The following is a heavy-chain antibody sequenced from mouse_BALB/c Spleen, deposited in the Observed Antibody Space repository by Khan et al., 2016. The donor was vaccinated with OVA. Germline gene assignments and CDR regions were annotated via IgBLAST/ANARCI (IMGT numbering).Heavy chain of an antibody. J-gene: IGHJ3*01. Sequence: VQLKESGGDVVKPGGSLKLSCAASGFTFSTYGMSWVRQTPDKRLEWVATVSTGGHYTYYPDTVTGRFTISRDNAKDTLYLQMSSLKSEDTAMFYCARRAYFYDSEGFAYWGQGTRVTVSA. CDR1: GFTFSTYG. CDR3: ARRAYFYDSEGFAY. CDR2: VSTGGHYT. D-gene: IGHD1-1*01. V-gene: IGHV5-6*01.